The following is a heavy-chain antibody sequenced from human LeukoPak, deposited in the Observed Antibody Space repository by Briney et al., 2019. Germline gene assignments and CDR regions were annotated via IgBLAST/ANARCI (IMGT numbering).Heavy chain of an antibody. Sequence: VSVKVSCKASGYTFTNYYIHWVRQAPGQGLEWMGIINPSGGSTTYAQKFQGRVTMTRDTSTSTVYMELSSLRSEDTAVYYCARVGGTYYNGHLDYWGQGTLVTVSS. CDR1: GYTFTNYY. CDR3: ARVGGTYYNGHLDY. D-gene: IGHD1-26*01. V-gene: IGHV1-46*01. J-gene: IGHJ4*02. CDR2: INPSGGST.